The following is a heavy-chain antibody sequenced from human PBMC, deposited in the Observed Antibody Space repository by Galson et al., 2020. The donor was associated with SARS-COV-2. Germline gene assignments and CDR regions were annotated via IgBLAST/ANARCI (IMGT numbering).Heavy chain of an antibody. D-gene: IGHD2-15*01. CDR2: LTGSGAST. CDR3: AKLLTFLVSGSPSDS. J-gene: IGHJ4*02. V-gene: IGHV3-23*01. CDR1: GFTFDNYA. Sequence: GESLKISCEVSGFTFDNYAMSWVRQAPGKGLEWVSGLTGSGASTYYTDSVKGRFIISRDNSKNTLYLEMSSLRVEDTAVYFCAKLLTFLVSGSPSDSWGQGTLVTVSS.